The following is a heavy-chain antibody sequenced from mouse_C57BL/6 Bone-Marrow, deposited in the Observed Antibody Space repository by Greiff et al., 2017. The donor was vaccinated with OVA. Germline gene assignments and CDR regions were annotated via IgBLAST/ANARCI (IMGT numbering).Heavy chain of an antibody. CDR2: INPGSGGT. Sequence: VQLQQSGAELVRPGTSVKVSCKASGYAFTNYLIEWVKQRPGQGLEWIGVINPGSGGTNYNEKFKGKATLTADKSSSTAYMQLSSLTSEDSAVYFCARRGGSSSAWFAYWGQGTLVTVSA. V-gene: IGHV1-54*01. CDR1: GYAFTNYL. J-gene: IGHJ3*01. D-gene: IGHD1-1*01. CDR3: ARRGGSSSAWFAY.